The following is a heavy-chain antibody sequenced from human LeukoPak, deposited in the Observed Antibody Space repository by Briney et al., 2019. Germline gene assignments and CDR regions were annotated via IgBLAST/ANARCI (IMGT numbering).Heavy chain of an antibody. D-gene: IGHD3-16*01. Sequence: SETLSLTCTVSGGSISSYYWSWIRQPPGKGLEWIGYIYYSGSTHYNPSLKSRVTISVDTSKNQFSLKLRSVTAADTAVYYCARTTEGYVRGPGYSYYYYMDVWGKGTTVTISS. CDR1: GGSISSYY. CDR3: ARTTEGYVRGPGYSYYYYMDV. V-gene: IGHV4-59*01. CDR2: IYYSGST. J-gene: IGHJ6*03.